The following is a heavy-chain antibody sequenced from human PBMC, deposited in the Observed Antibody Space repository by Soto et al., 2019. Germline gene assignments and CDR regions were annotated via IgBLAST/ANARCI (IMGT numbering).Heavy chain of an antibody. Sequence: LRLSCAASGFNFSDHYMNWVRQAPGKGLEWVSYISGSSRYTNFADSVKGRFTISRDNAKNSLYLQMNSLRVEDTAVYYCARHTSGWHYYDYWGQGTPVTVSS. CDR2: ISGSSRYT. CDR3: ARHTSGWHYYDY. J-gene: IGHJ4*02. D-gene: IGHD6-19*01. V-gene: IGHV3-11*06. CDR1: GFNFSDHY.